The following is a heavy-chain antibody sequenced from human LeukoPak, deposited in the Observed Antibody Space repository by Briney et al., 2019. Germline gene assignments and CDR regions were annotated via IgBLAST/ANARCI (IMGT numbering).Heavy chain of an antibody. CDR3: ARDPSGDSSGYPFDH. D-gene: IGHD3-22*01. CDR2: INPNSGGT. J-gene: IGHJ4*02. V-gene: IGHV1-2*02. CDR1: GYTFNDFY. Sequence: GASVKVSCKASGYTFNDFYVHWVRQAPGQGFEWMGWINPNSGGTHYAQKFQGRVTMTRDTSISTGYMELRRLRSDDTAVYYCARDPSGDSSGYPFDHWGQGTLVTVSS.